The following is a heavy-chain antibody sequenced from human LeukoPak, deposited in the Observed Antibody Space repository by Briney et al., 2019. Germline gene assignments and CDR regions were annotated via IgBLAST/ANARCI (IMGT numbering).Heavy chain of an antibody. J-gene: IGHJ4*02. CDR3: ARVLTGTTDY. Sequence: SETLSLTCADSGYSINSGYYWGWIRQPPGRGLEWIGNLYHSGGTYYNPSLKSRVTISVDTSKSQFSLKLTSVTAADTAVYYCARVLTGTTDYWGQGILVTVSS. CDR2: LYHSGGT. CDR1: GYSINSGYY. D-gene: IGHD1-20*01. V-gene: IGHV4-38-2*01.